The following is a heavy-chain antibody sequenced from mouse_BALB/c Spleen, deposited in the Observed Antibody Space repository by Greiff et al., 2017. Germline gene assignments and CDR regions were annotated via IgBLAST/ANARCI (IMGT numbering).Heavy chain of an antibody. V-gene: IGHV5-12-2*01. CDR3: ARHYYGSSYVAMDY. CDR2: ISNGGGST. Sequence: EVQRVESGGGLVQPGGSLKLSCAASGFTFSSYTMSWVRQTPEKRLEWVAYISNGGGSTYYPDTVKGRFTISRDNAKNTLYLQMSSLKSEDTAMYYCARHYYGSSYVAMDYWGQGTSVTVSS. J-gene: IGHJ4*01. CDR1: GFTFSSYT. D-gene: IGHD1-1*01.